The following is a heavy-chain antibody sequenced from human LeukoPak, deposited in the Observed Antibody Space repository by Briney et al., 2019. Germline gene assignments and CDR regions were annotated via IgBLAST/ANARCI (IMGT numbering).Heavy chain of an antibody. V-gene: IGHV4-39*01. D-gene: IGHD6-13*01. Sequence: SETLSLTCTVSGGSISSSSYYWGWIRQPPGKGLGWIGSIYYSGSTYYNPSLKSRVTISVDTSKNQFSLKLSSVTAADTAVYYCARIAAAGTSDYWGQGTLVTVSS. CDR3: ARIAAAGTSDY. J-gene: IGHJ4*02. CDR2: IYYSGST. CDR1: GGSISSSSYY.